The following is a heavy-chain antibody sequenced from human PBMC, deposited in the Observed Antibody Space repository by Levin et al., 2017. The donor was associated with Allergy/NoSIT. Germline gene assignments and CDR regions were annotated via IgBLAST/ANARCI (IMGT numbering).Heavy chain of an antibody. CDR2: IGSSSADI. CDR1: GFGFSNYA. V-gene: IGHV3-48*01. Sequence: GGSLRLSCAASGFGFSNYAMNWVRQAPGKGLEWVSFIGSSSADIYYADSLKGRFTISRDNGKNSLYLQMNSLRAEDTAVYYCVTDPDGDDDFDYWGQGTLVTVSS. D-gene: IGHD4-17*01. J-gene: IGHJ4*02. CDR3: VTDPDGDDDFDY.